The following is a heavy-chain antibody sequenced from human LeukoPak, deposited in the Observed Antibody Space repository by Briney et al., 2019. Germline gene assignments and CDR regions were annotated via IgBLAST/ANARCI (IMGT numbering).Heavy chain of an antibody. Sequence: PGGSLRLSCAASGFTVSSNYMRWVRQAPGKGLEWVSVIYSGGSTYYADSVKGGFTIPRDNSKNTLYLQLNSLSAEAAAVYYCAKDLAYIVAVQAAILDYWGQGTMVTVSS. V-gene: IGHV3-53*05. CDR3: AKDLAYIVAVQAAILDY. CDR1: GFTVSSNY. J-gene: IGHJ4*02. CDR2: IYSGGST. D-gene: IGHD2-2*01.